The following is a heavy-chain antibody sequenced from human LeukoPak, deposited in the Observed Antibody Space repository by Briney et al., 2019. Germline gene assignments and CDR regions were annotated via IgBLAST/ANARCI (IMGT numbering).Heavy chain of an antibody. J-gene: IGHJ4*02. CDR1: GFTFSSYA. V-gene: IGHV3-23*01. CDR2: ISGSGGST. D-gene: IGHD3-10*01. Sequence: GGSLRLSCAASGFTFSSYAMSWVRQAPGKGLEWVSAISGSGGSTYYADSVKGRFTISRDNSKNTLYLQMNSLRAEDTAVYYCAKSPTRITMVRGVDYCGQGTLVTVSS. CDR3: AKSPTRITMVRGVDY.